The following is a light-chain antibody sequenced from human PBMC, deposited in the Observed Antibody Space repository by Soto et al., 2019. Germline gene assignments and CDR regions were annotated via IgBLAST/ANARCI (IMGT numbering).Light chain of an antibody. Sequence: DIQMTQSPSSVSASVGDRVTITCRASQGISSWLAWYQQKPGKAPNLLIFAASRLQSGVPSRFSGSGSGTVFTLTINSLQPEDSATYYCQQASRFPLTFGGGTKVEIK. CDR3: QQASRFPLT. CDR2: AAS. CDR1: QGISSW. V-gene: IGKV1D-12*01. J-gene: IGKJ4*01.